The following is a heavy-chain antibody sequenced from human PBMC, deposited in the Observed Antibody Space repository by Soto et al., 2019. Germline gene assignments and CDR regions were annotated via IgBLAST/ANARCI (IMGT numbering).Heavy chain of an antibody. J-gene: IGHJ5*01. Sequence: GGSLRLSCAASGFTFGSYWMSWVRQAPGKGPEWLATIKWDASEKKYVDSVKGRFTTSRDNAKESVFLQMDSLRADDTAIYYCTRDTSEVVFDLWTGYPRGGWFDSWGQGTLVTVSS. CDR1: GFTFGSYW. CDR3: TRDTSEVVFDLWTGYPRGGWFDS. CDR2: IKWDASEK. D-gene: IGHD3-3*01. V-gene: IGHV3-7*01.